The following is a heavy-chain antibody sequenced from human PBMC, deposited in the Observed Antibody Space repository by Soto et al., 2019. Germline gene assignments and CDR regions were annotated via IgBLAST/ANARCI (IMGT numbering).Heavy chain of an antibody. CDR2: ISYDGSNK. CDR1: GFTFSSYA. CDR3: ARFPSFNTYYYYYGMDV. J-gene: IGHJ6*02. V-gene: IGHV3-30-3*01. Sequence: QVQLVESGGGVVQPGRSLRLSCAASGFTFSSYAMHWVRQAPGKGLEWVAVISYDGSNKYYADSVKGRFTISRDNSKNALYLQMNSLRAEDTAVYYCARFPSFNTYYYYYGMDVWGQGTTVTVSS.